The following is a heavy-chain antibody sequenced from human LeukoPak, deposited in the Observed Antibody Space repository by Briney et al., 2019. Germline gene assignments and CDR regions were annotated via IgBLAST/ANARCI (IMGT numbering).Heavy chain of an antibody. Sequence: PGGSLRLSCAASGFTFSNYGIHWVRQAPGKGLEWVGFIRNDGSDKYYADSLKGRFTISRDNSKNTLHLQMHSLRPDDTAVYYRARLSTIFGLTPNDYWGQGTLVTVSS. D-gene: IGHD3-3*01. J-gene: IGHJ4*02. CDR2: IRNDGSDK. V-gene: IGHV3-30*02. CDR1: GFTFSNYG. CDR3: ARLSTIFGLTPNDY.